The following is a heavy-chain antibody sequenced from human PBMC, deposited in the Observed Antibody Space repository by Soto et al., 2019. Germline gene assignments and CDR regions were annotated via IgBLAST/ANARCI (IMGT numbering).Heavy chain of an antibody. Sequence: QVQLQESGPGLVKPSQTLSLTCSVSSDSMNSGGYYWSWIRQHPGKGLEWIGYIYSNGDTYYNPSLKSLVTISVDTSKNQFSLNLTSVTAADTAVDYCARRGGSSSGYYYYAMDVWGQGTTVTVSS. J-gene: IGHJ6*02. D-gene: IGHD6-6*01. V-gene: IGHV4-31*01. CDR2: IYSNGDT. CDR3: ARRGGSSSGYYYYAMDV. CDR1: SDSMNSGGYY.